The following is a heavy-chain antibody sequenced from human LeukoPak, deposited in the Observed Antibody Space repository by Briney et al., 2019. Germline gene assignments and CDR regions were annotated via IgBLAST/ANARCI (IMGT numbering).Heavy chain of an antibody. Sequence: SVKVSCKASGGTFSSYAISWVRQAPGQGLEWMGGIIPIFGTANYAQKFQGRVTITADESTSTAYMELSSLRSGDTAVYYCARENGSGLTIHANYYYYGMDVWGQGTTVTVSS. CDR2: IIPIFGTA. D-gene: IGHD3-10*01. V-gene: IGHV1-69*13. CDR1: GGTFSSYA. J-gene: IGHJ6*02. CDR3: ARENGSGLTIHANYYYYGMDV.